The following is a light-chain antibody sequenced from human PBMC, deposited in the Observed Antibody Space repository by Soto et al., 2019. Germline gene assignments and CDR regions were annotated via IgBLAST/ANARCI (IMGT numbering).Light chain of an antibody. V-gene: IGKV3-15*01. J-gene: IGKJ5*01. CDR2: GAS. CDR3: QQYNNWPIT. Sequence: EIVMTQSPATLSVSPGERATLSCMAIQSVSINLAWYQQKPGQAPRLLIYGASTRATGIPARFSGSGSGTEFTLTINSLQSEDFEVYYCQQYNNWPITFGQGTRLEIK. CDR1: QSVSIN.